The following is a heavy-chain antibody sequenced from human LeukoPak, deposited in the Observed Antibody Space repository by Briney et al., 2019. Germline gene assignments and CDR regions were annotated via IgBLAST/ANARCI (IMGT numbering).Heavy chain of an antibody. D-gene: IGHD2-2*01. CDR2: INPNSGGT. CDR1: GYTFTGYY. V-gene: IGHV1-2*02. CDR3: ARAVVNQLLTATTYGSHDAFDI. Sequence: ASVKVSCKASGYTFTGYYMHWVRQAPGQGLEWMGWINPNSGGTNYAQRFQGRVTMTRDTSISTADMELSRLRSDDTAVYYCARAVVNQLLTATTYGSHDAFDIWGQGTMVTVSS. J-gene: IGHJ3*02.